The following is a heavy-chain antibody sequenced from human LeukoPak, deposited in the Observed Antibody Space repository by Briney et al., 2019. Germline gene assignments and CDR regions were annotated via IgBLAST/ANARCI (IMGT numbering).Heavy chain of an antibody. D-gene: IGHD2-8*01. CDR2: IIPIFGTA. J-gene: IGHJ3*02. V-gene: IGHV1-69*13. CDR3: ARDTYPDCTNGVCYAFDI. Sequence: ASVKVSCKASGGTFSSYAISWVRQAPGQGLEWMGGIIPIFGTANYAQKFQGRVTITADESTSTAYMELSSLRSEDTAVYYCARDTYPDCTNGVCYAFDIWGQGTMVTVYS. CDR1: GGTFSSYA.